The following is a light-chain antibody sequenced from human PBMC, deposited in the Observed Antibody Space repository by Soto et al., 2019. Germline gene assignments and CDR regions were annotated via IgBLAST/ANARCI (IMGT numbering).Light chain of an antibody. CDR3: QQYGSSSIFT. Sequence: TQSPSTLSASVGDRVTITCRASQSVSSSYLAWYQQKPGQAPRLLIYGASSRATGIPDRFSGSGSGTDFTLTISRLEPEDFAVYYCQQYGSSSIFTFGPGTKVDIK. V-gene: IGKV3-20*01. J-gene: IGKJ3*01. CDR1: QSVSSSY. CDR2: GAS.